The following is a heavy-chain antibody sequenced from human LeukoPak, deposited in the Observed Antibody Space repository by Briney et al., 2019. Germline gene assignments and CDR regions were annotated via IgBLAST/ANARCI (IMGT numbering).Heavy chain of an antibody. CDR1: GYTFTSYG. V-gene: IGHV1-18*01. Sequence: ASVKLSCKASGYTFTSYGISWVRQAPGQGLEWMGWISAYNGNTNYAQKLQGRVTMTTDTSTSTAYMELRSLRSDDTAVYYCARVYCSGGSCYSDYWGQGTLVTVSS. CDR3: ARVYCSGGSCYSDY. D-gene: IGHD2-15*01. J-gene: IGHJ4*02. CDR2: ISAYNGNT.